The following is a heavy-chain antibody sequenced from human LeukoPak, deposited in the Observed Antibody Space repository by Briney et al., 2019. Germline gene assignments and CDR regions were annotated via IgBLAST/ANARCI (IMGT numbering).Heavy chain of an antibody. Sequence: GASVKVSCKASGYSSTNYGISWVRQAPGQGLEWMGWIHIYRGNTNYAQKFQGRVTMTTDTSTSTVYMEVRGLRSDDTAMYYCARDVPFRGVNKVDYWGQGTLVTVSS. CDR3: ARDVPFRGVNKVDY. J-gene: IGHJ4*02. D-gene: IGHD3-10*01. CDR2: IHIYRGNT. V-gene: IGHV1-18*01. CDR1: GYSSTNYG.